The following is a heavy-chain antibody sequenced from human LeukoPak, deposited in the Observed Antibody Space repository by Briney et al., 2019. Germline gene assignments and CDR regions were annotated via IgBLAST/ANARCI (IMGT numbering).Heavy chain of an antibody. V-gene: IGHV4-59*08. CDR3: ARLSPPHSSSWYVSHYYYGMDV. CDR2: IYYSGST. J-gene: IGHJ6*02. D-gene: IGHD6-13*01. CDR1: GGSISSYY. Sequence: SETLSPTCTVSGGSISSYYWSWIRQPPGKGLEWIGYIYYSGSTNYNPSLKSRVTISVVTSKNQFSLKLSSVTAADTAVYYCARLSPPHSSSWYVSHYYYGMDVWGQGTTVTVSS.